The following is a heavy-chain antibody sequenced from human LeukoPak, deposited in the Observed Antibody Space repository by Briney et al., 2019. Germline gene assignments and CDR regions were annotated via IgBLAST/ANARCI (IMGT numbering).Heavy chain of an antibody. J-gene: IGHJ4*02. Sequence: SETLSLTCTVSGGSISSGSYYWSWIRQHPGKGLEWIGYIYRSGSTYYNPSLRRRVTMSVDTSKNQFSLKLSSVTAADTAVYYCARVGHPLGYGDENLRYYFDYWGQGTLVTVSS. D-gene: IGHD4-17*01. CDR3: ARVGHPLGYGDENLRYYFDY. CDR2: IYRSGST. V-gene: IGHV4-31*03. CDR1: GGSISSGSYY.